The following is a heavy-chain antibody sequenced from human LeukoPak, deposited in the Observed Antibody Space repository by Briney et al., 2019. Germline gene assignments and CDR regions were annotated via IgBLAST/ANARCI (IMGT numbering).Heavy chain of an antibody. Sequence: GGSLRLSCEASGFNVSRNYMTWVSQAPGKGLEWVSLIYGDGTTDYADSVKGRFHISRHNSKNTLYLQMNSLRAEDTAVYYCARGIIYLDYWGQGTLVTVSS. CDR1: GFNVSRNY. CDR2: IYGDGTT. CDR3: ARGIIYLDY. J-gene: IGHJ4*02. D-gene: IGHD3-10*01. V-gene: IGHV3-53*04.